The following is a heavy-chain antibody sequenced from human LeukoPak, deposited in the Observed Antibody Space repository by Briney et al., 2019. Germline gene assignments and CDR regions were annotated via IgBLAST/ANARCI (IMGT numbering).Heavy chain of an antibody. CDR3: ARDTSSDPKQDEYFQH. CDR2: INPSGGST. CDR1: GYTFTSYY. V-gene: IGHV1-46*01. Sequence: GASVKVSCKASGYTFTSYYMHWVRQAPGQGLEWMGIINPSGGSTSYAQKFQGRVTMTRDTSTSTVYMELSSLRSEDTAVYYCARDTSSDPKQDEYFQHWGQGTLVTVSS. J-gene: IGHJ1*01.